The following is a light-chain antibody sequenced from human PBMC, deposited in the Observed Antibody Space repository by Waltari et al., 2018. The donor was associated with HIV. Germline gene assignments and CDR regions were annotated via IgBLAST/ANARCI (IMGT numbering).Light chain of an antibody. CDR1: QDIRNY. CDR3: QQYDNVPLT. Sequence: IQMTQSPSFLSASVGDRVTITCQASQDIRNYLNWYYQKPGKAPELLIYDASNLETGVPSRFSGSGSGTDFTFTITSLQPEDVATYYCQQYDNVPLTFGGGTKVDIK. J-gene: IGKJ4*01. CDR2: DAS. V-gene: IGKV1-33*01.